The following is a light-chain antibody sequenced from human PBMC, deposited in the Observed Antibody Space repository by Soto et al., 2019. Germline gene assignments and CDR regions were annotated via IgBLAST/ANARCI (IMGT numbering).Light chain of an antibody. Sequence: DIQMTQSPSSLSASVGDRITITCRASQAIRNDLAWFQQTPGKAPKRLIYAASTLQSGVPSRFSASGSGTFFTLTISSLQPEDFATYYCLQVRSYPWTFGQGTKVEIK. V-gene: IGKV1-17*01. CDR1: QAIRND. CDR2: AAS. CDR3: LQVRSYPWT. J-gene: IGKJ1*01.